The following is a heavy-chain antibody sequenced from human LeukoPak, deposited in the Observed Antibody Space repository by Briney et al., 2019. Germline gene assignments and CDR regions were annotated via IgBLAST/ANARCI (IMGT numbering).Heavy chain of an antibody. Sequence: GGSLRLSCAASGFVFGDYDMHWVRQAPGKGLEWVTMVRNDGSDKYYAGSVKGRFTISRDNSKNTLYLQMNSLRPEDTAVYYCAKHYYGSGSQKYYFDYWGQGNLVTVSS. CDR2: VRNDGSDK. CDR1: GFVFGDYD. J-gene: IGHJ4*02. V-gene: IGHV3-30*02. D-gene: IGHD3-10*01. CDR3: AKHYYGSGSQKYYFDY.